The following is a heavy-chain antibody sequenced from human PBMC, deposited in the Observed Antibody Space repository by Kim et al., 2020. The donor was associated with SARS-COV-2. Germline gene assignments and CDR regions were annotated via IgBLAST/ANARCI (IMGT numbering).Heavy chain of an antibody. D-gene: IGHD2-15*01. CDR1: GFSFSNSD. J-gene: IGHJ4*02. CDR2: ISASGSHT. CDR3: AKRYCSGGICYPLDY. Sequence: GGSLRLSCAASGFSFSNSDMHWVRQAPGKGLEWVSAISASGSHTYYTDSVKGRFTISRDNSKNTLYLKMNSLRAEDTALYYCAKRYCSGGICYPLDYWGQGTLVTVSS. V-gene: IGHV3-23*01.